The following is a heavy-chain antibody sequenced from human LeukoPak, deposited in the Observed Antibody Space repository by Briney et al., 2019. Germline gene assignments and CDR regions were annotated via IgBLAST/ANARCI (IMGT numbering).Heavy chain of an antibody. Sequence: SETLSLTCTVSGGSVSSGSYYWSWIRQPPGKGLEWLGYIYYSGRTNYNPYLKSRVTISVDPSKQQFSLTLSSVTAADTAVYYWAREKMSYYGSGSYYDYWGEGTLVTVSS. J-gene: IGHJ4*02. D-gene: IGHD3-10*01. CDR1: GGSVSSGSYY. CDR3: AREKMSYYGSGSYYDY. CDR2: IYYSGRT. V-gene: IGHV4-61*01.